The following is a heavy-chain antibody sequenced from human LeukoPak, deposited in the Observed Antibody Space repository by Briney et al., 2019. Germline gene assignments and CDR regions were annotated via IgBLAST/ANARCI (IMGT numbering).Heavy chain of an antibody. CDR3: TRGSIAYYYMDV. CDR2: IYHSGSA. Sequence: PSETLSLTCNVSGGSIRRNSYYWGWIRQAPGKGLEWIGSIYHSGSAYYNPSVKSRATISVDTSKNQFSLKLSSVTAADTAVYYCTRGSIAYYYMDVWGKGTTVTISS. CDR1: GGSIRRNSYY. D-gene: IGHD3-22*01. J-gene: IGHJ6*03. V-gene: IGHV4-39*07.